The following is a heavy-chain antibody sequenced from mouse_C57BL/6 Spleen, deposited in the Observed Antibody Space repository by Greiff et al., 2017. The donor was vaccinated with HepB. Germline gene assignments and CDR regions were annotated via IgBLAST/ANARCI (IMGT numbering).Heavy chain of an antibody. D-gene: IGHD1-1*01. Sequence: EVMLVESGGGLVQPGGSMKLSCVASGFTFSNYWMNWVRQSPEKGLEWVAQIRLKSDNYATHYAESVKGRFTISRDDSKSSVYLQMNNLRAEDTGIYYCARYYYGTPWFAYWGQGTLVTVSA. CDR3: ARYYYGTPWFAY. J-gene: IGHJ3*01. CDR1: GFTFSNYW. V-gene: IGHV6-3*01. CDR2: IRLKSDNYAT.